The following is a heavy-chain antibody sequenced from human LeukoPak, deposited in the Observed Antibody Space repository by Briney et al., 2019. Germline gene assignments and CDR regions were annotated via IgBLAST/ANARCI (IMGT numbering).Heavy chain of an antibody. CDR2: IVVGSGNT. CDR1: GFTFTSSA. D-gene: IGHD5-18*01. J-gene: IGHJ4*02. CDR3: AAVSGIRGYSCTFDY. V-gene: IGHV1-58*01. Sequence: GTSVKVSCKASGFTFTSSAVQWVRQARGQRLEWIGWIVVGSGNTNYAQKFQERVTITRDMSTSTAYMELSSLRSEDTAVYYCAAVSGIRGYSCTFDYWGQGTLVTVSS.